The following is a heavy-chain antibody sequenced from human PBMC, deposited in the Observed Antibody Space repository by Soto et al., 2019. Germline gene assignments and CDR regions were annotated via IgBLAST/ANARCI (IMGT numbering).Heavy chain of an antibody. V-gene: IGHV4-4*07. J-gene: IGHJ6*02. Sequence: KPSETLSLTCTVSGGSISSYYWSWIRQPAGKGLEWIGRIYTSGSTNYNPSLKSRVTMSVDTSKNQFSLKLSSVTAADTAVYYCARDGFLYSYGQRYYYYGMDVWGQGTTVTVSS. CDR2: IYTSGST. D-gene: IGHD5-18*01. CDR1: GGSISSYY. CDR3: ARDGFLYSYGQRYYYYGMDV.